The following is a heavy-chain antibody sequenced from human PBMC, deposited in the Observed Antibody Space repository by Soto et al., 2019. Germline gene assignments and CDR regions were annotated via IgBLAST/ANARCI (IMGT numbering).Heavy chain of an antibody. CDR2: MNPNSGNK. D-gene: IGHD3-10*01. V-gene: IGHV1-8*01. J-gene: IGHJ4*02. Sequence: QVQLVQSGAEVKKPGASVKVSCKASGYTFTSYDINWVRQATGQGLEWMGWMNPNSGNKGYAQKSQGRVTMTRNTSRSTAYMELSSLKAGDTAVYYCARERVRRGFVDWGQGTLVTVSS. CDR3: ARERVRRGFVD. CDR1: GYTFTSYD.